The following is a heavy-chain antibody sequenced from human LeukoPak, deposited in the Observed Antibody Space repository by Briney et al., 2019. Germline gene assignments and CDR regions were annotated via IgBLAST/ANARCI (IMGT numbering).Heavy chain of an antibody. J-gene: IGHJ5*02. CDR3: AGEISIAAAAPYNWFDP. Sequence: SETLSLTCTVSGGSISSYYWSWIRQPPGKGLEWIGYIYYSGSTNYNPSLKSRVTISVDTSKNQFSLKLSSVTAADTAVYYCAGEISIAAAAPYNWFDPWGQGTLVTVSS. D-gene: IGHD6-13*01. CDR2: IYYSGST. V-gene: IGHV4-59*01. CDR1: GGSISSYY.